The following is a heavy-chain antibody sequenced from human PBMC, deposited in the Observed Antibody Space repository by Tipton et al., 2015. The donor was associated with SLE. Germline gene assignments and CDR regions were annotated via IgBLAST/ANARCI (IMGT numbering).Heavy chain of an antibody. J-gene: IGHJ4*02. CDR1: GFTFSSYS. CDR2: ISSSSSTI. CDR3: AREGCTNGVCYTGGNYFDY. Sequence: SLRLSCAASGFTFSSYSMNWVRQAPGKGLEWVSYISSSSSTIYYADSVKGRFTISRDNAKNSLYLQMNSLRAEDTALYYCAREGCTNGVCYTGGNYFDYWGQGTLVTVSS. V-gene: IGHV3-48*01. D-gene: IGHD2-8*01.